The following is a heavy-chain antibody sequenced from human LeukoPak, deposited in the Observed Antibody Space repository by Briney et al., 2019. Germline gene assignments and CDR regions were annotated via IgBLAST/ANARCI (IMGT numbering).Heavy chain of an antibody. CDR3: ARETYNGRYYYFDY. CDR1: GYTFIDYY. J-gene: IGHJ4*02. V-gene: IGHV1-2*06. CDR2: INPKSGGT. Sequence: ASVKVSCKASGYTFIDYYIHWVRQDPGQGLEWMGRINPKSGGTNHAQKFQGRVTMTRDTSISTAYMELSSLRSDDTAEYFCARETYNGRYYYFDYWGQGTLVTVSS. D-gene: IGHD1-26*01.